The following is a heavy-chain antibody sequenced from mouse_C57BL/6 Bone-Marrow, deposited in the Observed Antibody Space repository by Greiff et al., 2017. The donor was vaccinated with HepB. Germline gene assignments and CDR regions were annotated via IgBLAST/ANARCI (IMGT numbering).Heavy chain of an antibody. CDR3: ARPRWLLPTLRY. CDR2: IHPNSGST. J-gene: IGHJ4*01. D-gene: IGHD2-3*01. Sequence: VQLQQPGAELVKPGASVKLSCKASGYTFTSYWMHWVKQRPGQGLEWIGMIHPNSGSTNYNEKFKSKATLTVDKSSSTAYMQLSSLTSEDSAVYYCARPRWLLPTLRYWGQGTSVTVSS. CDR1: GYTFTSYW. V-gene: IGHV1-64*01.